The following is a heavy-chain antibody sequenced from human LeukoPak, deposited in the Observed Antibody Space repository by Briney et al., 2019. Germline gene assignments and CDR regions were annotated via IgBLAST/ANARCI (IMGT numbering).Heavy chain of an antibody. Sequence: GGSLRLSCAASGFTFSSYGMSWVRQAPGKGLEWVSAISGSGGSTYYADSVKGRFTISRDNSKNTLYLQMNSLRAEDTAVYYCAKVPRGYGATGYFDYWGQGTLVTVSS. CDR3: AKVPRGYGATGYFDY. D-gene: IGHD4-17*01. J-gene: IGHJ4*02. V-gene: IGHV3-23*01. CDR2: ISGSGGST. CDR1: GFTFSSYG.